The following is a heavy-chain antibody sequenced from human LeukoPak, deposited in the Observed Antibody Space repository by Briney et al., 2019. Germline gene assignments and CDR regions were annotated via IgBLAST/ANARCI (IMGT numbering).Heavy chain of an antibody. CDR1: GFTFSSYG. CDR2: IWYDGSNK. V-gene: IGHV3-33*01. D-gene: IGHD5-12*01. Sequence: GGSLRLSCAASGFTFSSYGMHWVRQAPGKGLEWVAVIWYDGSNKYYADSVKGRFTISRDNSKNTLYLQMNSLRAEDTAVYYCARVPHRGVATIINFDYWGREPWSPSPQ. J-gene: IGHJ4*02. CDR3: ARVPHRGVATIINFDY.